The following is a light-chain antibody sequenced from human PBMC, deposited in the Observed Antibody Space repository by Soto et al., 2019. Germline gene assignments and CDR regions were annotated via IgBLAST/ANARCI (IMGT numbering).Light chain of an antibody. J-gene: IGKJ2*01. V-gene: IGKV1-39*01. CDR2: LAS. CDR1: QSISSY. CDR3: QQSYSAPMYT. Sequence: DIQMTQSPSSLSASVGDRVTITCRASQSISSYLNWFQQKPGKAPTLLIYLASSLQSGVPSRFSGSGSGTDFTLTISSLQPEDFATYYCQQSYSAPMYTFGQGTKLEIK.